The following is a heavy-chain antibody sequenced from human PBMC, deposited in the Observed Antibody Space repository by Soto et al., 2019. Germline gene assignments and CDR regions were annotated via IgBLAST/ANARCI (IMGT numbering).Heavy chain of an antibody. CDR1: GESISSSSYY. CDR3: ARQRTTVVTQAYFDH. J-gene: IGHJ4*02. D-gene: IGHD2-21*02. V-gene: IGHV4-39*01. Sequence: SDTLSLTXIVPGESISSSSYYWGWIRQPPGTGLEWIGSIYYSGRTYYNPSFKSRVTISIDTSKNQFSLKLSSVTATDTAVYYCARQRTTVVTQAYFDHCGQGALVTVSS. CDR2: IYYSGRT.